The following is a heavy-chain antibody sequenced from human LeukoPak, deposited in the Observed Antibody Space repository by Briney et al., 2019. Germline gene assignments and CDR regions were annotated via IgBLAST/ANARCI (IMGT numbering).Heavy chain of an antibody. J-gene: IGHJ4*02. V-gene: IGHV3-48*02. CDR2: ISSSSSTI. CDR3: ASPVAAAGPDHY. D-gene: IGHD6-13*01. CDR1: GFTFSSYS. Sequence: PGGSLRLSCAASGFTFSSYSMNWVRQAPGKGLEWVSYISSSSSTIYYADSVKGRFTMSRDNAKNSLYLQMNSLRDEDTAVYYCASPVAAAGPDHYWGQGTLVTVSS.